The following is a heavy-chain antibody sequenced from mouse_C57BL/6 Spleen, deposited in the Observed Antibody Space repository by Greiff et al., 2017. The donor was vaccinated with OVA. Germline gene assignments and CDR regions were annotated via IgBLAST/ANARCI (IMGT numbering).Heavy chain of an antibody. CDR2: ISYDGSN. CDR3: ARGPYDYDDY. CDR1: GYSITSGYY. J-gene: IGHJ2*01. V-gene: IGHV3-6*01. Sequence: EVQLQESGPGLVKPSQSLSLTCSVTGYSITSGYYWNWIRQFPGNKLEWMGYISYDGSNNYNPSLKNRISITRDTSKNQFFLKLNSVTTEDTATYYCARGPYDYDDYWGQGTTLTVSS. D-gene: IGHD2-4*01.